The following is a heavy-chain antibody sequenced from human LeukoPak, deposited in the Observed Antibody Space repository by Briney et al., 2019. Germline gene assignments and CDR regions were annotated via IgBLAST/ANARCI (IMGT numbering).Heavy chain of an antibody. CDR1: GYTFTSYD. CDR3: ARDLSPSTTAYFDY. D-gene: IGHD4-11*01. CDR2: MNPNSGNT. V-gene: IGHV1-8*01. Sequence: ASVKVSCKASGYTFTSYDINWVRQATGQGLEWMGWMNPNSGNTGYAQKFQGRVTMTRNTSISTAYMELSSLRSEATAVYYCARDLSPSTTAYFDYWGQGTLVTVSS. J-gene: IGHJ4*02.